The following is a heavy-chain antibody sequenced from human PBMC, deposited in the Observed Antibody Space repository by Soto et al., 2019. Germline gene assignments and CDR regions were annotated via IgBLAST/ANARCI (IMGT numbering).Heavy chain of an antibody. CDR1: GFTFSSYG. Sequence: GGSLRLSCAASGFTFSSYGMHWVRQAPGKGLEWVAVISYDGSNKYYADSVKGRFTISRDNSKNTLYLQMNSLRAEDTAVYYCAKDPSNGNPGYWGQGTLVTVSS. CDR2: ISYDGSNK. J-gene: IGHJ4*02. V-gene: IGHV3-30*18. D-gene: IGHD4-4*01. CDR3: AKDPSNGNPGY.